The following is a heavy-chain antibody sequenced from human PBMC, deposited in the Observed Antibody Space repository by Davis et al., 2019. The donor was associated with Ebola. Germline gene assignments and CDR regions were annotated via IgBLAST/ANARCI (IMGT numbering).Heavy chain of an antibody. Sequence: MPSETLSLTCTVSGGSISTGYYYWSWIRQHPGKGLEWIGYVYYSGTSYYNPSLKSRVTMSVDTSKNQFSLKLTSLTAADTAVYYCARDRWDDTSRWNYYGMDVWGKGTTVTVSS. CDR1: GGSISTGYYY. J-gene: IGHJ6*04. CDR3: ARDRWDDTSRWNYYGMDV. V-gene: IGHV4-31*03. CDR2: VYYSGTS. D-gene: IGHD6-13*01.